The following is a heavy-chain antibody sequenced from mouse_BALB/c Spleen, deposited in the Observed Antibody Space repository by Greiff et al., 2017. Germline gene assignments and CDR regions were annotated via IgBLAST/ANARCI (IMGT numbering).Heavy chain of an antibody. CDR1: GYTFTSYW. Sequence: QVHVKQSGAELVKPGASVKLSCKTSGYTFTSYWIQWVKQRPGQGLGWIGEIFPGTGTTYYNEKFKGKATLTIDTSSSTAYMQLSSLTSEDSAVYFCARGGTGTLAYWGQGTLVTVSA. CDR3: ARGGTGTLAY. J-gene: IGHJ3*01. D-gene: IGHD4-1*01. V-gene: IGHV1S132*01. CDR2: IFPGTGTT.